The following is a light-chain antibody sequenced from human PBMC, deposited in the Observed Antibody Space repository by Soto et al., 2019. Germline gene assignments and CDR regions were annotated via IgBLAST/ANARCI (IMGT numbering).Light chain of an antibody. CDR2: GAS. V-gene: IGKV3-15*01. CDR1: QSVSGN. Sequence: EIVMTQSPATLSVSPGERATLSCRTSQSVSGNLAWYQQKPAQAPRLLIYGASTGATGIPASVSSSGSGKQFTFTIRSLQSEDFADYYCQQYNKVTRTFGQGTTVAIK. CDR3: QQYNKVTRT. J-gene: IGKJ1*01.